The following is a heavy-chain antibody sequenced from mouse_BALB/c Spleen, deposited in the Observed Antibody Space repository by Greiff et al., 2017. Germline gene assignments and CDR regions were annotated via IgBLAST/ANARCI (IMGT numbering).Heavy chain of an antibody. CDR2: IDPENGNT. CDR3: AKNYGSSFYFDV. CDR1: GFNINDYY. Sequence: EVQLQQSGAELVRPGALVKLSCKASGFNINDYYMHWVKQRPEQGLEWIGWIDPENGNTIYDTTFQGKASITADTASNTAYLQLSSLTSEDTAVYYCAKNYGSSFYFDVWGAGTTVTVSS. D-gene: IGHD1-1*01. V-gene: IGHV14-1*02. J-gene: IGHJ1*01.